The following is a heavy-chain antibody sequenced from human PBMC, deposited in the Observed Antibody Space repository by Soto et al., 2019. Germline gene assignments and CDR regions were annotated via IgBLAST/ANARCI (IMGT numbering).Heavy chain of an antibody. Sequence: GGSLRRSCAASGGTFSSYAMSWVRQAPGKGLEWVSAISGSGGSTYYADSVKGRFTISRDNSKNTLYLQMNSLRAKDTAVYYCAKDIGGYDYWGQGTLVTVSS. V-gene: IGHV3-23*01. CDR3: AKDIGGYDY. CDR2: ISGSGGST. CDR1: GGTFSSYA. J-gene: IGHJ4*02. D-gene: IGHD3-22*01.